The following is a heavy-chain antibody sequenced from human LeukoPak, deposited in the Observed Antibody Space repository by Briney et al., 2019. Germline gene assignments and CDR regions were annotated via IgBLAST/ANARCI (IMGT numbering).Heavy chain of an antibody. V-gene: IGHV3-23*01. J-gene: IGHJ4*02. CDR1: GFTFSSYA. CDR2: ISGSGGST. D-gene: IGHD3-10*01. Sequence: GGSLRLSCAASGFTFSSYAMSWFRQAPGKGLEGVSAISGSGGSTYYADSVKGRFTISRDNSKNTLYLQMNSLRAEDTAVYYCAKDRRAGGSGSYYTLWDYWGQGTLVTVSS. CDR3: AKDRRAGGSGSYYTLWDY.